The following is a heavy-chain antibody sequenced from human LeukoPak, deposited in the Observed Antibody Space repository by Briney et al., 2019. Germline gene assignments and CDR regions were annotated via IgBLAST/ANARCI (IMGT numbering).Heavy chain of an antibody. D-gene: IGHD2-15*01. Sequence: GASVKVSCKASGYTFTSYGISWVQQAPGQGLEWMGWISAYNGNTNYAQKLQGRVTMTTDTSTSTAYMELRSLRSDDTAVYYCARRAYCSGGSCYSELYFDYWGQGTLVTVSS. V-gene: IGHV1-18*01. CDR1: GYTFTSYG. J-gene: IGHJ4*02. CDR2: ISAYNGNT. CDR3: ARRAYCSGGSCYSELYFDY.